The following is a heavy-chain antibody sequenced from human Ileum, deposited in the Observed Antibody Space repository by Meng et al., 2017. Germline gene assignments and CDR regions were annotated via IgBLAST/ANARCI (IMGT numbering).Heavy chain of an antibody. CDR1: GRSIRSGDG. J-gene: IGHJ4*02. Sequence: GQPQEVVPGLVEPSGPLSLSCAVSGRSIRSGDGWSWVLQPPGKGLEWIAEMNLGGSPNYNPSLKSRVTMSVDKSNDHLSLQLTSVTAADTAVYYCAHIFDSWGQGTLVTVSS. CDR2: MNLGGSP. V-gene: IGHV4-4*02. CDR3: AHIFDS.